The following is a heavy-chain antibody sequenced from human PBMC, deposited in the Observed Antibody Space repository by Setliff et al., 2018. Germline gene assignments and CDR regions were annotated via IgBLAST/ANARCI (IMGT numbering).Heavy chain of an antibody. Sequence: ASVKVSCKASGYTFTSYGISWVRQAPGQGLEWMGWISAYNGNTNYAQKLQGRVTMTTDTSTSTAYMELRSLRSDDTAVYYCARDYGDVDTAMVTGSYGYRSESFYFDYWGQGTLVTVPS. J-gene: IGHJ4*02. CDR3: ARDYGDVDTAMVTGSYGYRSESFYFDY. V-gene: IGHV1-18*01. D-gene: IGHD5-18*01. CDR1: GYTFTSYG. CDR2: ISAYNGNT.